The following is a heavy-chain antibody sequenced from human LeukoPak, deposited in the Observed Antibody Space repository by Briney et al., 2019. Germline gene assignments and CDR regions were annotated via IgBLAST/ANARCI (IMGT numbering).Heavy chain of an antibody. CDR3: ARGSGSYPPLDY. CDR2: IFGSGST. D-gene: IGHD3-10*01. V-gene: IGHV4-4*07. Sequence: SETLSLTCTVSGGSISSYYWSWTRQPAGEGLEWIGRIFGSGSTNYNPSLKSRLTMSVDTSKNQFSLKLTSVTAADTAVYYCARGSGSYPPLDYWGQGTLVTVFS. J-gene: IGHJ4*02. CDR1: GGSISSYY.